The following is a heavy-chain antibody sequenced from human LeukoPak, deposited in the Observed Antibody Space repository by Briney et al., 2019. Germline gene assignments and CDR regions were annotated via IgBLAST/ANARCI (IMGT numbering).Heavy chain of an antibody. J-gene: IGHJ6*03. CDR2: IQSKTDGGTT. D-gene: IGHD5-18*01. V-gene: IGHV3-15*01. CDR1: GLTFSNAW. Sequence: MTGGSLRLSCAASGLTFSNAWMSWVRQAPGKGLEWVGRIQSKTDGGTTDYAAPVKTRFIISRDDSKNTLYLQMNRLKTKGTALYYCITDRRLRGYSYGCLYCYYYYMDVWGEGTTVTVSS. CDR3: ITDRRLRGYSYGCLYCYYYYMDV.